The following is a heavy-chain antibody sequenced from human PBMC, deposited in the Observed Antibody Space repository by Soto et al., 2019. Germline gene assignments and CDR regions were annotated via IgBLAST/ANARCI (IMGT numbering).Heavy chain of an antibody. CDR1: GGSFSGYY. CDR3: ARVRITMVRGVVYYYYGMDV. Sequence: SETLSLTCAVYGGSFSGYYWSWIRQPPGKGLEWIGEINHSGSTNYNPSLKSRVTISVDTSKNQFSLKLSSVTAADTAVYYCARVRITMVRGVVYYYYGMDVWGQGTTVTVSS. J-gene: IGHJ6*02. CDR2: INHSGST. V-gene: IGHV4-34*01. D-gene: IGHD3-10*01.